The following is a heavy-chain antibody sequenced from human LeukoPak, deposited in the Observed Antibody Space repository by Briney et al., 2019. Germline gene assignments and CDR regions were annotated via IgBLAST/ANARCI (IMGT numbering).Heavy chain of an antibody. CDR1: GFTFCDYY. CDR2: ISSSGDTI. J-gene: IGHJ4*02. D-gene: IGHD2-15*01. V-gene: IGHV3-11*01. Sequence: GGSLRLSCAASGFTFCDYYMTWIRQAPGKGLEWVSYISSSGDTIYYADSVKGRFTISRDNAKNSLYLQMNSLRAEDTAVYYCVRGAKDGPVPSQVDYWGQGTLVTVSS. CDR3: VRGAKDGPVPSQVDY.